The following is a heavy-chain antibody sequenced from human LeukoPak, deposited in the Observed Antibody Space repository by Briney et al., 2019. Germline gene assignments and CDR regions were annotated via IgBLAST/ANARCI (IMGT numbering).Heavy chain of an antibody. CDR2: ISWNSGSI. Sequence: SLRLPFAASGFTFDDYAMYWVRPAPGKGLEWVSGISWNSGSIGYADSVKGRFTISRDNAKNSLYLQMNSLIPEDSALYYCAKSDSSGYPPSYWGRGALVTVSS. CDR1: GFTFDDYA. V-gene: IGHV3-9*01. J-gene: IGHJ4*02. D-gene: IGHD3-22*01. CDR3: AKSDSSGYPPSY.